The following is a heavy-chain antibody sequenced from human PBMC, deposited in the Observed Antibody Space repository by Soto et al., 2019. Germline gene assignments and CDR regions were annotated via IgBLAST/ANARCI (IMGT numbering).Heavy chain of an antibody. J-gene: IGHJ6*03. CDR3: ARVNIAAAGTDYMDV. CDR1: GYTFTSYD. D-gene: IGHD6-13*01. CDR2: MNPNSGNT. V-gene: IGHV1-8*01. Sequence: ASVKVSCKASGYTFTSYDINWVRQATGQGLEWMGWMNPNSGNTGYAQKFQGRVTMTRNTSISTAYMERSSLRSEDTAVYYCARVNIAAAGTDYMDVWGKGTTVTVSS.